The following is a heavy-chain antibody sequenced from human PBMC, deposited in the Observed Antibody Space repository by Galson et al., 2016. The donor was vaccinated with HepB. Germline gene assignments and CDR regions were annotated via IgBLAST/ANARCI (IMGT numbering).Heavy chain of an antibody. CDR2: IYPKDGDT. Sequence: SVKVSCKASGYTFTSYYMHWVRQAPGRGLEWMGLIYPKDGDTTYAQQFQDRVTMTRDTSTSTVYMELSSLRSEDTAVYYCARRQWQPGFYFYAMDVWGQGTTVTVSS. V-gene: IGHV1-46*01. J-gene: IGHJ6*02. CDR1: GYTFTSYY. D-gene: IGHD6-19*01. CDR3: ARRQWQPGFYFYAMDV.